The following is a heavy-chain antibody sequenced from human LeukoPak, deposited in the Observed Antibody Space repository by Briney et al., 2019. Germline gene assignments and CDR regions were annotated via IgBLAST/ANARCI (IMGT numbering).Heavy chain of an antibody. Sequence: SVKVSCKASGGTFSSYAISWMRQAPGQGLEWMGGIIPIFGTPNYAQKFQGRVTITADESTSTAYMELSSLRSEDTAVYYCARPYSSSSYYYGMDVWGQGTTVTVSS. J-gene: IGHJ6*02. CDR2: IIPIFGTP. V-gene: IGHV1-69*13. CDR3: ARPYSSSSYYYGMDV. CDR1: GGTFSSYA. D-gene: IGHD6-6*01.